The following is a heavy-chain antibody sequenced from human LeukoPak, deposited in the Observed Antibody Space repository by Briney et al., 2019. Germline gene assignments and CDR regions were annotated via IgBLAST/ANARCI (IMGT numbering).Heavy chain of an antibody. CDR2: ISAYNGNT. CDR3: ARALESCRGGSCYVYYFDN. CDR1: GYSFTSYG. J-gene: IGHJ4*02. Sequence: GASVKVSCKASGYSFTSYGISWVRQAPGQGLEWMGWISAYNGNTNYAQKLQGRVTMTTDTSTSTAYMDLRSLRSDDTAVYYCARALESCRGGSCYVYYFDNRGQGTLVTVSS. D-gene: IGHD2-15*01. V-gene: IGHV1-18*01.